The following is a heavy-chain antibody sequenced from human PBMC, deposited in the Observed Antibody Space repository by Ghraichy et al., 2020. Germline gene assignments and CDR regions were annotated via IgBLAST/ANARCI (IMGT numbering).Heavy chain of an antibody. CDR2: VKEHGSLK. V-gene: IGHV3-7*01. CDR1: GFTFSAQW. Sequence: GESLNISCAASGFTFSAQWMSWVRQAPGKGLEWVAIVKEHGSLKYYVDSVKGRFAISRDDATSSLYLQMNSLRAEDTAMYYCATGRGDYWGQGTLVIDSS. D-gene: IGHD3-10*01. CDR3: ATGRGDY. J-gene: IGHJ4*02.